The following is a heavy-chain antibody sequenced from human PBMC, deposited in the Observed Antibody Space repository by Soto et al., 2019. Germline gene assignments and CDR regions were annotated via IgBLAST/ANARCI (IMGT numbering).Heavy chain of an antibody. J-gene: IGHJ4*02. V-gene: IGHV6-1*01. CDR3: ARALPGSYEY. Sequence: SQTLSLTCAISGDSVSSKSATWNWIRQAPSRGLELLGRTCSRSKWSTDYAVSLRGRITVSPESSKNQFSPRLTSLTPEDTAVYYCARALPGSYEYWGQGTLVTVSS. CDR1: GDSVSSKSAT. CDR2: TCSRSKWST. D-gene: IGHD3-10*01.